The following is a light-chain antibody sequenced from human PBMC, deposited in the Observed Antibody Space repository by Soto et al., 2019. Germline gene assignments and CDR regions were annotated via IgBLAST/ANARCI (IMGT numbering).Light chain of an antibody. V-gene: IGKV2-30*01. CDR3: MQGPPGPPYT. CDR2: KVS. Sequence: EVVMTQSPLSLPVTLGQPASISCRSSQSLAYIDGNTYLSWFQQRPGQSPRRLIYKVSNRESGVPAGFSGSGSGTDFTLKISRVEAEDVGVYYCMQGPPGPPYTFGQGTKLEIK. J-gene: IGKJ2*01. CDR1: QSLAYIDGNTY.